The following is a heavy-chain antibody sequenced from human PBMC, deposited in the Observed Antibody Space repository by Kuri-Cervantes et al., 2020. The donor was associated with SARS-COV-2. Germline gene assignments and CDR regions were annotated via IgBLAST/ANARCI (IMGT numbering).Heavy chain of an antibody. CDR3: ARAGYCSSTSCYYYYYYYMDV. J-gene: IGHJ6*03. Sequence: GGSLRLSCAASGFTFSSYAMSWVRQAPGKGLEWVSAISGSGGSTYYADSVKGRFTISRDNSKNTLYLQMNSLRAEDTAVYYCARAGYCSSTSCYYYYYYYMDVWGKGTTVTVSS. CDR1: GFTFSSYA. V-gene: IGHV3-23*01. D-gene: IGHD2-2*01. CDR2: ISGSGGST.